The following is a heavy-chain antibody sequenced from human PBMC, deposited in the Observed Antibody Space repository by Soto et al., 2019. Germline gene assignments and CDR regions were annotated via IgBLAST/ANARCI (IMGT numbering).Heavy chain of an antibody. CDR1: GVSISSGNW. CDR2: IFRDGTA. V-gene: IGHV4-4*02. D-gene: IGHD2-8*01. J-gene: IGHJ4*02. CDR3: ARLVYDTRLNYMYFDF. Sequence: SETLSLTCAVSGVSISSGNWWTWVLQTPQRGLEYIGEIFRDGTANYYPSFERRVAISVDTSKNQFSLKLTSVTAADTAIYFCARLVYDTRLNYMYFDFWGQGALVTVSS.